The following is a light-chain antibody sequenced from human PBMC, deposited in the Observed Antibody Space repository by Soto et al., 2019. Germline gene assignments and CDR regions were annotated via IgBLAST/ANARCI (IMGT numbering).Light chain of an antibody. CDR2: DVS. CDR1: SSDVGGYNY. CDR3: CSYAGSLWV. Sequence: QSALTEPRSVSGSPGQSVTISCTGTSSDVGGYNYVSWYQQHPGKAPKLMIYDVSKRPSGVPDRFSGSKSGNTASLTISGLQAEDEAGYYCCSYAGSLWVFGGGTQLTVL. J-gene: IGLJ3*02. V-gene: IGLV2-11*01.